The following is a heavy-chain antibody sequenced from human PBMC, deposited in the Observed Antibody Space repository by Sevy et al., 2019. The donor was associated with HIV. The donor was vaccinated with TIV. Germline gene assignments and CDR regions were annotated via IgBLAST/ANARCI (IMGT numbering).Heavy chain of an antibody. Sequence: GGSLRLSCAASGFTFSNYWMTWVRQAPGKGLEWVANIKQDGSEKYYVDSVKGRFTISRDNAKNSLYLQMNSLRAEDTAVYYCARGRYYDDTGAYFDFDYWGQGTLVTVSS. CDR1: GFTFSNYW. V-gene: IGHV3-7*01. CDR3: ARGRYYDDTGAYFDFDY. J-gene: IGHJ4*02. D-gene: IGHD3-22*01. CDR2: IKQDGSEK.